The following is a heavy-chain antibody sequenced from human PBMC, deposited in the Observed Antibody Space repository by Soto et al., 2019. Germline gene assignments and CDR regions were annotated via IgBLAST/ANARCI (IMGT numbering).Heavy chain of an antibody. Sequence: GGSLRLSCAASGFTFSSYAMHWVRRAPGKGLEWVAVISYDGSNKYYADSVKGRFTISRDNSKNTLYLQMNSLRAEDTAVYYCAREVEYCSSTSCYTLRPPYGMDVWGQGTTVTVSS. D-gene: IGHD2-2*02. V-gene: IGHV3-30-3*01. J-gene: IGHJ6*02. CDR1: GFTFSSYA. CDR2: ISYDGSNK. CDR3: AREVEYCSSTSCYTLRPPYGMDV.